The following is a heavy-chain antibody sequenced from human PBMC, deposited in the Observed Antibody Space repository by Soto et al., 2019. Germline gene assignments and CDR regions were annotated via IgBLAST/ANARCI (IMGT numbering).Heavy chain of an antibody. V-gene: IGHV4-34*01. CDR2: IDGSGNT. D-gene: IGHD1-26*01. CDR1: SESLSGYY. Sequence: QVQLQQWGAGLLKPSETLSLTCAVNSESLSGYYWSWIRQSPGKGLEWIGEIDGSGNTNYSPYLRSGVSMSVDTSKNHFSLNLNSVSAADTAAYSCVGARGRLVGFDYWGQGTLVTVSS. CDR3: VGARGRLVGFDY. J-gene: IGHJ4*02.